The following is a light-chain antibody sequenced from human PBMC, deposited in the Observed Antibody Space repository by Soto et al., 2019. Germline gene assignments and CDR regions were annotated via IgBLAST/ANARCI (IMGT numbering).Light chain of an antibody. Sequence: EIVLTQSPATLSLSPGERAALSCRASQGVSRFLAWYQQKPGQAPRLLIYDASNRATDIPARFSGSGSGTDFTLAINNLEPEDFAVYYCQQRSGWPLTFGGGTKVEIK. CDR2: DAS. CDR3: QQRSGWPLT. J-gene: IGKJ4*01. CDR1: QGVSRF. V-gene: IGKV3-11*01.